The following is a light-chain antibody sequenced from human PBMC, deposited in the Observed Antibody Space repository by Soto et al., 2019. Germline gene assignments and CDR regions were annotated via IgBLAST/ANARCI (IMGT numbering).Light chain of an antibody. V-gene: IGLV2-8*01. CDR1: SSDVGGYNY. J-gene: IGLJ2*01. CDR2: EVS. Sequence: QSVLTQPPSASGSPGQSVTISCTGTSSDVGGYNYVSWYQQHPGKAPKLMISEVSKRPSGVPDRFSGSKSGNTASLTVSGLQAEDEADYYCSSFAGNNNLVFGGGTKLIVL. CDR3: SSFAGNNNLV.